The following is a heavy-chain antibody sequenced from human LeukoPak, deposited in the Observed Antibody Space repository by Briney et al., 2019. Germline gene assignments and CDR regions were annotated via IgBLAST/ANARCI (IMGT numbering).Heavy chain of an antibody. D-gene: IGHD6-19*01. CDR2: IYHSGST. CDR3: ARDGTSIAVAGRPDY. J-gene: IGHJ4*02. V-gene: IGHV4-30-2*01. Sequence: SETLSLTCTVSGGSISSGGYYWSWIRQPPGKGLEWIGYIYHSGSTYYNPSLKSRVTISVDRSKNQFSLKLSSVTAADTAVYYCARDGTSIAVAGRPDYWGQGTLVTVSS. CDR1: GGSISSGGYY.